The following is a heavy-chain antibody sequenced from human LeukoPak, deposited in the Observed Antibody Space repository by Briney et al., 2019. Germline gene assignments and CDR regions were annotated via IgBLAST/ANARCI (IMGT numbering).Heavy chain of an antibody. CDR3: ARELYNWNDGHVDY. V-gene: IGHV3-48*01. J-gene: IGHJ4*02. D-gene: IGHD1-1*01. Sequence: PGGSLRLSCAAAGFTFGSYSMNWVRQAPGKGLEWVSYISSSSSTIYYADSVKGRFTISRDNAKNSLYLQMNSLRAEDTAVYYCARELYNWNDGHVDYWGQGTLVTVSS. CDR1: GFTFGSYS. CDR2: ISSSSSTI.